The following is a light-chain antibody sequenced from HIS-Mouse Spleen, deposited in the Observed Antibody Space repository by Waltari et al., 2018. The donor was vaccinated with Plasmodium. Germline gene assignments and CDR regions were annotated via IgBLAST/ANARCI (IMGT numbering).Light chain of an antibody. CDR3: QAWDSSTVV. Sequence: SYELTQPPSVSVSPGQTASITCSGDKLGDKYACWYPQKPGHSPVLFIYQDSKPPSGIPGRFSGSNSGNTATLTISGTQAMDEADYYCQAWDSSTVVFGGGTKLTVL. V-gene: IGLV3-1*01. J-gene: IGLJ2*01. CDR1: KLGDKY. CDR2: QDS.